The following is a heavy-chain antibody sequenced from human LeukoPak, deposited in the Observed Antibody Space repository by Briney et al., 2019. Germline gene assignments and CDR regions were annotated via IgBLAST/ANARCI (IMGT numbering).Heavy chain of an antibody. Sequence: GGSLRLSCAASGFTFSSYWMSWVRQAPGKGLEWVANIKQDGSEKYYVDSVKGRFTISRDNAKNSLYLQMNSLRAEDMALYYCAKESSSWLDYWGQGTLVTVSS. CDR2: IKQDGSEK. V-gene: IGHV3-7*03. CDR3: AKESSSWLDY. CDR1: GFTFSSYW. J-gene: IGHJ4*02. D-gene: IGHD6-13*01.